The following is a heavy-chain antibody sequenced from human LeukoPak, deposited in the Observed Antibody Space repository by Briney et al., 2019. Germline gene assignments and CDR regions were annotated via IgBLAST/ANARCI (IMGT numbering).Heavy chain of an antibody. V-gene: IGHV3-7*01. CDR1: GFTFSSYW. Sequence: PGGSLRLSCAASGFTFSSYWMSWVRQAPGKGLEWVANIKQDGSEKYYVDSVKGRFTISRDNAKNSLYLQMNSLRAEDTAVYYCARDIAAASTIYYYYYGMDVWGQGTTVTVSS. J-gene: IGHJ6*02. CDR2: IKQDGSEK. CDR3: ARDIAAASTIYYYYYGMDV. D-gene: IGHD6-13*01.